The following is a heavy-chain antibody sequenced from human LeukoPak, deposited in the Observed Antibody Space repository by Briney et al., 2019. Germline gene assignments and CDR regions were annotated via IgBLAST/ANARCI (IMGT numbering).Heavy chain of an antibody. D-gene: IGHD2-21*02. CDR2: IYDSGST. CDR3: AREAYCGGDCYSGFDY. V-gene: IGHV4-61*01. CDR1: GGSITFSSYY. Sequence: SETLSLTCTVSGGSITFSSYYWSWIRQPPGKGLEWIGYIYDSGSTNYNPSLKSRVTISIDTSKNQFSLKLSSVTAADTAVYYCAREAYCGGDCYSGFDYWGQGTLVTVSS. J-gene: IGHJ4*02.